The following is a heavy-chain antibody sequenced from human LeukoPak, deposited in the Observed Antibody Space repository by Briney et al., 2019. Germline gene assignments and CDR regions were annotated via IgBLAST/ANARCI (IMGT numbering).Heavy chain of an antibody. V-gene: IGHV1-18*01. CDR1: GYTFTSYP. CDR2: ITAYNGNT. D-gene: IGHD5-24*01. Sequence: ASVKVSCKASGYTFTSYPITWVRQAPGQGLEWMGWITAYNGNTNYAQKLQGRVTITTDTSTSTAYMDLRGLRSDDTAVYYCARVTTEVGDGYHYVGEFDYWGQGTLVIVSS. J-gene: IGHJ4*02. CDR3: ARVTTEVGDGYHYVGEFDY.